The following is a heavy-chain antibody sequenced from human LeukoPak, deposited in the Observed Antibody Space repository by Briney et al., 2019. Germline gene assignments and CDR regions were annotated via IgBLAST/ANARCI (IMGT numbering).Heavy chain of an antibody. V-gene: IGHV3-23*01. CDR3: ATHGSAHYYMDV. Sequence: PGGSLRLSCAASGFTFSSYWMSWVRQAPGKGLEWVSGISGSGSGTYYADSVKGRFTISRDNSKNTLHLQMNSLRAEDTAVYYCATHGSAHYYMDVWGKGTTVTISS. CDR2: ISGSGSGT. J-gene: IGHJ6*03. D-gene: IGHD2-2*03. CDR1: GFTFSSYW.